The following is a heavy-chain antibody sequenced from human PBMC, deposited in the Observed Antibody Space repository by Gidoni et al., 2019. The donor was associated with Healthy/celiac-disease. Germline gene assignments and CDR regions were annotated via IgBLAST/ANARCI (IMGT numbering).Heavy chain of an antibody. CDR3: AYYYAPHDAFDI. J-gene: IGHJ3*02. Sequence: QVQLQESGPGLVKPSETLSLTCTASGGSISSYYWSWIRQPPGKGLEWIGYIYYSGSTNYNPSLKSRVTISVDTSKNQFSLKLSSVTAADTAVYYCAYYYAPHDAFDIWGQGTMVTVSS. V-gene: IGHV4-59*08. D-gene: IGHD3-10*01. CDR2: IYYSGST. CDR1: GGSISSYY.